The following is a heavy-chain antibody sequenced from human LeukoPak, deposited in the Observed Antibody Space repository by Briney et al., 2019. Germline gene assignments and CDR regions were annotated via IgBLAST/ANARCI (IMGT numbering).Heavy chain of an antibody. V-gene: IGHV4-39*01. CDR3: ARQDYVSSYFDP. J-gene: IGHJ5*02. CDR1: RDSISRGSYY. Sequence: SETLSLTCTVSRDSISRGSYYCGWIRQPPGKGLEWIGTIYYSGSTYYNPSLKSRVTISVDTAKNYFSLCLRSVTAADTALYYCARQDYVSSYFDPWGQGTLVTVSS. D-gene: IGHD4-17*01. CDR2: IYYSGST.